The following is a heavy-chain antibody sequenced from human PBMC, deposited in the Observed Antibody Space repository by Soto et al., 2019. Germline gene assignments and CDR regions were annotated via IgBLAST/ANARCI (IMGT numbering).Heavy chain of an antibody. CDR2: VFYSGST. CDR3: ARDRAAFNSFGSGMDV. D-gene: IGHD3-16*01. V-gene: IGHV4-31*03. J-gene: IGHJ6*02. CDR1: GGAINNRDFY. Sequence: QVQLQESGPGLVKPSQTLSLTCSVSGGAINNRDFYWSWIRQHPGNGLEWIGSVFYSGSTGYHPSLKGRLTISSDMSKNEFSLELTSVTAGDTAVYYCARDRAAFNSFGSGMDVWGQGTTVTGSS.